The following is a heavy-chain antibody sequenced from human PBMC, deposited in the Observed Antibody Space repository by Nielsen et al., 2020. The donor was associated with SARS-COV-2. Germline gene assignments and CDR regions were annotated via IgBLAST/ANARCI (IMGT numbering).Heavy chain of an antibody. CDR1: GFTFDDYA. J-gene: IGHJ6*02. Sequence: GGSLRPSCAASGFTFDDYAMHWVRQAPGKGLEWVSGISWNSGSIGYADSVKGRFTISRDNAKNSLYLQMNSLRAEDTALYYCATLGGGDQLLAYYYYGMDVWGQGTTVTVSS. CDR3: ATLGGGDQLLAYYYYGMDV. CDR2: ISWNSGSI. V-gene: IGHV3-9*01. D-gene: IGHD2-2*01.